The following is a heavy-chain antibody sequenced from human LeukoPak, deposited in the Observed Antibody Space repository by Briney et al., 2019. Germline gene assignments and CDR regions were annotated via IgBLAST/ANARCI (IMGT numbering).Heavy chain of an antibody. CDR3: ARASYYYDSSGYNYYYYMDV. Sequence: ASVKVSCKASGGTFSSYAISWVRQAPGQGLEWMGGIIPIFGTANYAQKFQGRVTITTDGSTSTAYMELSSLRSEDTAVYYCARASYYYDSSGYNYYYYMDVWGKGTTVTVSS. J-gene: IGHJ6*03. CDR2: IIPIFGTA. D-gene: IGHD3-22*01. CDR1: GGTFSSYA. V-gene: IGHV1-69*05.